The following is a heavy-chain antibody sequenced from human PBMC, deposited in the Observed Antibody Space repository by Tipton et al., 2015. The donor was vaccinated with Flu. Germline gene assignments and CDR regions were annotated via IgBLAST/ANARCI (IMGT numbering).Heavy chain of an antibody. CDR2: IYYSGST. V-gene: IGHV4-39*01. D-gene: IGHD3-22*01. J-gene: IGHJ4*02. Sequence: TLSLTCTVSGGSISSSSYYWGWIRQPPGKGLEWIGSIYYSGSTYYNPSLKSRVTISVDTSKNQFSLKLSSETAADTAVYYCARRRTYDSSGYYPRPLPFDYWGQGTLVTVSS. CDR3: ARRRTYDSSGYYPRPLPFDY. CDR1: GGSISSSSYY.